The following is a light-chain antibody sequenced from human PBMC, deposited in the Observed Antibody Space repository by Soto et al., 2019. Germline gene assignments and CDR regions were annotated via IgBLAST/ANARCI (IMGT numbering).Light chain of an antibody. J-gene: IGLJ1*01. CDR1: SSDISGYNH. V-gene: IGLV2-14*03. Sequence: QSALTQPASVSGSPGQSIAISCTGTSSDISGYNHVSWYQQHPDKAPKLMIYDVSNRPSGVSNRFSGSKSGNTASLTISGLQAEDEADYYCSSYTSSSPPLYVFGTGTKVTVL. CDR2: DVS. CDR3: SSYTSSSPPLYV.